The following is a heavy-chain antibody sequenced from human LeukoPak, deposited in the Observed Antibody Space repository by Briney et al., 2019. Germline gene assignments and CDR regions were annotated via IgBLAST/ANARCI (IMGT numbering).Heavy chain of an antibody. CDR2: ISGGGGST. D-gene: IGHD1-26*01. CDR1: GFTFTSYS. V-gene: IGHV3-23*01. CDR3: AKGGKWDVTPFDY. J-gene: IGHJ4*02. Sequence: GGSLRLSCAASGFTFTSYSMNWVRQAPGKGLEWVSTISGGGGSTYYADSVKGRFTISRDNSKNTLYLQVNSLRAEDTAVYCCAKGGKWDVTPFDYWGQGTLVTVSS.